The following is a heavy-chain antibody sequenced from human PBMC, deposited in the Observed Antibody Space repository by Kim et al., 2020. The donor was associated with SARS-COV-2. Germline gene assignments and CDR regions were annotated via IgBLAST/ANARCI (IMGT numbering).Heavy chain of an antibody. Sequence: ASVKVSCKASGYTFTSYDINWVRQATGQGLEWMGWMNPNSGNTGYAQKFQGRVTMTRSTSISTAYMELSSLRSEDTAVYYCARGARYFDWLSPHYYYYYMGVWGKGTTVTVSS. V-gene: IGHV1-8*01. CDR1: GYTFTSYD. J-gene: IGHJ6*03. CDR2: MNPNSGNT. CDR3: ARGARYFDWLSPHYYYYYMGV. D-gene: IGHD3-9*01.